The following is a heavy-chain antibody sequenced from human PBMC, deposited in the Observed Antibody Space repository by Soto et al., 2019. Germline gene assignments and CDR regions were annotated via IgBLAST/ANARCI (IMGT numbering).Heavy chain of an antibody. CDR1: GYTFTSYY. Sequence: ASVKVSCKASGYTFTSYYMHWVRQAPGQGLEWMGIINPSGGSTSYAQKFQGRVTMTRDTSTSTVYMELSSLRSEDTAVYYCARVLAVGATTIDAFDIWGQGTMVTVSS. CDR3: ARVLAVGATTIDAFDI. D-gene: IGHD1-26*01. V-gene: IGHV1-46*01. J-gene: IGHJ3*02. CDR2: INPSGGST.